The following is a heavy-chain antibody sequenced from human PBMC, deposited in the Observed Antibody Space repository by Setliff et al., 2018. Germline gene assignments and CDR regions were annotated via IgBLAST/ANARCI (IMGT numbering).Heavy chain of an antibody. CDR1: GGSISPYF. CDR2: IYHNGNT. D-gene: IGHD5-18*01. V-gene: IGHV4-59*01. J-gene: IGHJ6*02. CDR3: VRGRTAYSYGLDV. Sequence: SETLSLTCSVSGGSISPYFWSWIRQPPGKGLEWIGYIYHNGNTNFNPSLKTRVTMSVDTSKNQFALNLTSVAAADTAVYYCVRGRTAYSYGLDVWGQGTTVTVSS.